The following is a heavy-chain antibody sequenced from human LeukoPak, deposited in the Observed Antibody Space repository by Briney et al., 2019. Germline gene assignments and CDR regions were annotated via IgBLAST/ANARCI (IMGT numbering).Heavy chain of an antibody. J-gene: IGHJ4*02. CDR3: ARERGSGSYYFDY. D-gene: IGHD3-10*01. CDR1: GGTFSSYA. V-gene: IGHV1-69*05. Sequence: SVKVSCKASGGTFSSYAISWVRQAPGQGLEWMGRIIPIFATANYAQKFQGRVTITTDESTSTAYMELSSLRSEDTAVYYCARERGSGSYYFDYWGQGTLVTVSS. CDR2: IIPIFATA.